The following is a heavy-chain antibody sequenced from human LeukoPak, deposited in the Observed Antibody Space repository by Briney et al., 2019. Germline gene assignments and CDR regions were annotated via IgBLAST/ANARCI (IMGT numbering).Heavy chain of an antibody. CDR2: ISGSGSSI. CDR1: EFTFSAYG. J-gene: IGHJ4*02. V-gene: IGHV3-21*01. D-gene: IGHD4-17*01. CDR3: ARSSTVTTGSSAFDY. Sequence: GGSLRLSCVASEFTFSAYGMSWVRQAPGTGLERVSSISGSGSSIHYKESVRGRFTISRDNSGNSIYLQMNSLRAEDTAVYYCARSSTVTTGSSAFDYWGQGTLVTVSS.